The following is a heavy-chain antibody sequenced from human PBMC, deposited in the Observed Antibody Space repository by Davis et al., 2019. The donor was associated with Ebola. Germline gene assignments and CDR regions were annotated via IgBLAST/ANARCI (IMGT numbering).Heavy chain of an antibody. Sequence: PGGSLRLSCAASGFVFSDFSTNWVRQAPGKVLEWITYITKGSDAIHYADSVKGRFTVSRDNAKNSVFLQMSSLRDEDSAVYYCARDRFFAFDFWSQGVHVSVSS. V-gene: IGHV3-48*02. CDR1: GFVFSDFS. CDR3: ARDRFFAFDF. D-gene: IGHD3/OR15-3a*01. CDR2: ITKGSDAI. J-gene: IGHJ4*02.